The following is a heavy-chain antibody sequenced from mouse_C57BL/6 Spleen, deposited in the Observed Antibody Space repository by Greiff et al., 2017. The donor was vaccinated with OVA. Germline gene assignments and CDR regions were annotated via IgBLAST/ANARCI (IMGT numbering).Heavy chain of an antibody. CDR1: GYTFTGYW. CDR3: ARCQNYYGSSYWYFDV. D-gene: IGHD1-1*01. V-gene: IGHV1-9*01. CDR2: ILPGSGST. J-gene: IGHJ1*03. Sequence: VQLQQSGAELMKPGASVKLSCKATGYTFTGYWIEWVKQRPGHGLEWIGEILPGSGSTNYNEKFKGKATFTADTSSNTAYMQLSSLTTEDSAIYYCARCQNYYGSSYWYFDVWGTGTTVTVSS.